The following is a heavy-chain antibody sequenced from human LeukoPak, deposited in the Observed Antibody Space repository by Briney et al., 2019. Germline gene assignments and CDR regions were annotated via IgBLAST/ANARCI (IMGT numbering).Heavy chain of an antibody. D-gene: IGHD6-19*01. V-gene: IGHV1-24*01. CDR2: FDPEDGET. CDR1: GYTLTELS. Sequence: ASVKVSCKVSGYTLTELSMHWVRQAPGKGLEWMGGFDPEDGETIYAQEFQGRVTMTEDTSTDTAHMELSSLRSEDTAVYYCATDPDYSSGWVDYWGQGTLVTVSS. J-gene: IGHJ4*02. CDR3: ATDPDYSSGWVDY.